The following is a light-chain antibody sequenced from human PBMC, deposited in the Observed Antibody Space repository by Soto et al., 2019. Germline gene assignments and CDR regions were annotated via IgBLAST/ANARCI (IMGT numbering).Light chain of an antibody. CDR2: DAS. CDR1: QSVSSY. V-gene: IGKV3-11*01. J-gene: IGKJ1*01. Sequence: EIVLTQSPATLSLSPGERATLSCRASQSVSSYLAWYQQKPGQAPRLLIYDASNRATGIPARFSGSGSGTDLTLTISGLEPEDFAVYSCQPLRNWTLTFRQGAEVDI. CDR3: QPLRNWTLT.